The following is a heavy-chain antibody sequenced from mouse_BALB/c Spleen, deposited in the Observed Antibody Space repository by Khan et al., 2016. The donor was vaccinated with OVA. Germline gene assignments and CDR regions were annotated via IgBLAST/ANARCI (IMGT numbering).Heavy chain of an antibody. CDR3: ARQPYYHYNVMDY. Sequence: QVQLKQSGPGLVAPSQSLSITCTISGFSLANYGVHWVRQSPGKGLEWLVLMWGDGSTSYNSVLKSRLTVSTDNSRSQVFLKMNSLQTDDTAMYFCARQPYYHYNVMDYWGQGTSVTVSS. J-gene: IGHJ4*01. V-gene: IGHV2-6-1*01. CDR1: GFSLANYG. D-gene: IGHD2-10*01. CDR2: MWGDGST.